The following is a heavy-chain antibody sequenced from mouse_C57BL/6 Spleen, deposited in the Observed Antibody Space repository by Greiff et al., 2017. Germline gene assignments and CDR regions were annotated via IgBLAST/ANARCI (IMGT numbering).Heavy chain of an antibody. CDR3: ANSNDAMDY. D-gene: IGHD2-5*01. CDR2: INPSSGYT. CDR1: GYTFTSYT. J-gene: IGHJ4*01. Sequence: QVQLKQSGAELARPGASVKMSCKASGYTFTSYTMQWVKQRPGQGLEWIGYINPSSGYTKYNQKFKDKATLTADKSSSTAYMQLSSLTSEDSAVYYCANSNDAMDYWGQGTSVTVSS. V-gene: IGHV1-4*01.